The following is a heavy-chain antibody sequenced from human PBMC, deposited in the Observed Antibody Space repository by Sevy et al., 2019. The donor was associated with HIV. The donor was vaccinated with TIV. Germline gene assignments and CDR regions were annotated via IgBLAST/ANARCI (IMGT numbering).Heavy chain of an antibody. Sequence: GGSLRLSCAASGFTFFNAWMNWVRQAPGKGLEWVGRIKSQIDGATTDYAAPVEGRFTISRDDSRDTLYLQMNSLKAEDTAVYYCTTDSAWSVSNRDAFDVWGQGTLVSVSS. CDR3: TTDSAWSVSNRDAFDV. CDR2: IKSQIDGATT. CDR1: GFTFFNAW. V-gene: IGHV3-15*07. J-gene: IGHJ3*01. D-gene: IGHD3-3*01.